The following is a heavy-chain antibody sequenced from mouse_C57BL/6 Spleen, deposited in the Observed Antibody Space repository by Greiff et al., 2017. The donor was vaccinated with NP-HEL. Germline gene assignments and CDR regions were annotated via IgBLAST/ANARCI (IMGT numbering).Heavy chain of an antibody. Sequence: EVQGVESGGGLVKPGGSLKLSCAASGFTFSSYTMSWVRQTPEKRLEWVATISGGGGNTYYPDSVKGRFTISRDNAKNTLYLQMSSLRSEDTALYYCARPPYYSNYGWFAYWGQGTLVTVSA. CDR2: ISGGGGNT. CDR3: ARPPYYSNYGWFAY. V-gene: IGHV5-9*01. CDR1: GFTFSSYT. D-gene: IGHD2-5*01. J-gene: IGHJ3*01.